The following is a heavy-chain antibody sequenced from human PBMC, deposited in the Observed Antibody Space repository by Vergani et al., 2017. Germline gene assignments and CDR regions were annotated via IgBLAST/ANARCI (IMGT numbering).Heavy chain of an antibody. D-gene: IGHD6-19*01. CDR2: IYTSGST. CDR3: ARFSSGYFDY. V-gene: IGHV4-4*08. Sequence: VQLVESGGGLVQPGGSLRLSCAASGFTFSSYAMSWVRQAPGKGLEWIGRIYTSGSTNYNPSLKSRVTISVDTSKNQFSLKLSSVTAADTAVYYCARFSSGYFDYWGQGTLVTVSS. CDR1: GFTFSSYA. J-gene: IGHJ4*02.